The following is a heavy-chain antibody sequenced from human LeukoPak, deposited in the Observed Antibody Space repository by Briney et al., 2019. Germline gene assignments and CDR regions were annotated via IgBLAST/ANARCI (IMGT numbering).Heavy chain of an antibody. CDR3: AYRLTRSSPFDY. J-gene: IGHJ4*02. CDR2: IYRNDEK. D-gene: IGHD1-14*01. CDR1: GFSLNSTGVG. Sequence: SGPTLVKPTQTLTLSCSFSGFSLNSTGVGVGWIRQPPGKALEWLTLIYRNDEKRYSPSLKSRLTITKDTSKNQVVLTMTNMDPVDTATYYCAYRLTRSSPFDYWGQGTLVTVSS. V-gene: IGHV2-5*01.